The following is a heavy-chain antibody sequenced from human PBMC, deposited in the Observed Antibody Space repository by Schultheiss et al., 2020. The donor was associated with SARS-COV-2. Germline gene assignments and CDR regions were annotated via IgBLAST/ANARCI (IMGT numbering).Heavy chain of an antibody. Sequence: SQTLSLTCTVSGGSVSSGSYYWSWIRQPPGKGLEWIGYIYYSGSTNYNPSLKSRVTISVDTSKNQFSLKLSSVTAADTAVYYCARRGYDSSGYYPDWYFDLWGRGTLVTVSS. V-gene: IGHV4-61*01. D-gene: IGHD3-22*01. J-gene: IGHJ2*01. CDR2: IYYSGST. CDR1: GGSVSSGSYY. CDR3: ARRGYDSSGYYPDWYFDL.